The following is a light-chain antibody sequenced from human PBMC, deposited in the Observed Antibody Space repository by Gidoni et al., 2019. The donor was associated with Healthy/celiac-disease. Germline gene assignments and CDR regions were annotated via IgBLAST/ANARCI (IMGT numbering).Light chain of an antibody. CDR2: GAS. CDR1: QSVSSSY. Sequence: EIVLTQSPGTLSLSPGERATLSCSASQSVSSSYLAWYQQKPGQAPRLLIYGASSRATGIPDRFSGSGSGTDFTLTISRLEPEDFAVYYCQQYGSSRFTFXPXTKVDIK. CDR3: QQYGSSRFT. J-gene: IGKJ3*01. V-gene: IGKV3-20*01.